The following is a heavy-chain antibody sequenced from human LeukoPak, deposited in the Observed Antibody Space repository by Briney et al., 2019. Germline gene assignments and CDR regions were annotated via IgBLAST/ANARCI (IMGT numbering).Heavy chain of an antibody. CDR1: GFTFSSYG. CDR3: AKDSYSTMYYYYYYMDV. J-gene: IGHJ6*03. V-gene: IGHV3-30*02. Sequence: GGSLRLSCAASGFTFSSYGMHWVRQAPGKGLEWVAFIRYDGSNKYYADSVKGRFTISRDNSKNTLYLQMNSLRAEDTAVYYCAKDSYSTMYYYYYYMDVWGKGTTVTVSS. CDR2: IRYDGSNK. D-gene: IGHD6-13*01.